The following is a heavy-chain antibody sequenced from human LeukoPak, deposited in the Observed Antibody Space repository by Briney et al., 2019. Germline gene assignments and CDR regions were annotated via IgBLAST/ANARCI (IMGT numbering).Heavy chain of an antibody. V-gene: IGHV4-39*02. CDR2: IYYSGST. D-gene: IGHD2/OR15-2a*01. CDR1: GGSISSSSYY. CDR3: AKDQNWQSGFDY. Sequence: PSETLSLTCTVSGGSISSSSYYWGWIRQPPGKGLEWIGSIYYSGSTYYNPSLKSRVTISVDTSKNQFSPKLSSVTAADTAVYYCAKDQNWQSGFDYWGQGTPVTVSS. J-gene: IGHJ4*02.